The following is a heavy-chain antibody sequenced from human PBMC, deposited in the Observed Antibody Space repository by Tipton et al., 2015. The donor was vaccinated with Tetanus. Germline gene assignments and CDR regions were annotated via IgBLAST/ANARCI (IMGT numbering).Heavy chain of an antibody. CDR3: ASLLDRGD. Sequence: LRLSCAVYGGSFSGHYWSWMRQPPGKGLEWIGEVHHSGSTKYNPSLKSRVTILADTSKDQFSLRLSSVTAADTALYYCASLLDRGDWGQGTRVTVSS. J-gene: IGHJ4*02. CDR2: VHHSGST. CDR1: GGSFSGHY. V-gene: IGHV4-34*01. D-gene: IGHD2-15*01.